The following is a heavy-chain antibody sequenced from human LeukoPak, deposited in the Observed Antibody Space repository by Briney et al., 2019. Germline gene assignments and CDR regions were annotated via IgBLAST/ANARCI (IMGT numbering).Heavy chain of an antibody. V-gene: IGHV4-38-2*02. D-gene: IGHD6-19*01. CDR3: ARDLGMAGIAPVDY. Sequence: SETLSLTCAVYGGSFSGYYWGWTRQSPEKGLEWIGSIYHSGATYYNPSLKSRVTISVGTSKNQFSLKVTSVTAADTAVYYCARDLGMAGIAPVDYWGQGTLVTVSS. J-gene: IGHJ4*02. CDR2: IYHSGAT. CDR1: GGSFSGYY.